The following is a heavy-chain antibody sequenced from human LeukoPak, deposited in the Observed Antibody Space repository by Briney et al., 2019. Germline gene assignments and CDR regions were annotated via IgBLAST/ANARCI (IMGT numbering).Heavy chain of an antibody. J-gene: IGHJ3*02. CDR2: IYYSGST. Sequence: PSETLSLTCTVSGGSISSYYWSWIRQPPGKGLEWIGYIYYSGSTNYNPSLKSRVTISVDTSKNQFSLKLSSVTAADTAVYYCAGRVLWFGTMGAFDIWGQGTMVTVSS. CDR1: GGSISSYY. D-gene: IGHD3-10*01. CDR3: AGRVLWFGTMGAFDI. V-gene: IGHV4-59*08.